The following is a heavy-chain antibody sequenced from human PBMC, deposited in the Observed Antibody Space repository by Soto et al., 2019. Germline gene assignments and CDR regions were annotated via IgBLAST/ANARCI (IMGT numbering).Heavy chain of an antibody. J-gene: IGHJ4*02. CDR1: GFTFSNYA. D-gene: IGHD1-7*01. CDR3: AKEQTVTAFGDY. Sequence: EVLLVESGGGPVQPGGSLRLSCAASGFTFSNYAMSWVRQAPGKGLEWVSAISNRGDRTFYADSVKGRFTISRDNPENTLYLQMNSLRVEDTAVYFCAKEQTVTAFGDYWGQGALVTVSS. CDR2: ISNRGDRT. V-gene: IGHV3-23*04.